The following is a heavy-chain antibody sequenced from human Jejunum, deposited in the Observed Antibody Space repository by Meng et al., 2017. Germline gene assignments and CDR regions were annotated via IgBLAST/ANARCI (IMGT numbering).Heavy chain of an antibody. CDR1: GFTFSSYW. Sequence: GESLKISCAASGFTFSSYWMSWLRQAPGKGLEWLAHIKPDGSEKYYVDSVKGRFTISRDNAKNSLNLQVNSLKTEDTAVYYCARQTTLTRSTFDYWGQGALVTGSS. CDR2: IKPDGSEK. CDR3: ARQTTLTRSTFDY. D-gene: IGHD4-17*01. V-gene: IGHV3-7*01. J-gene: IGHJ4*02.